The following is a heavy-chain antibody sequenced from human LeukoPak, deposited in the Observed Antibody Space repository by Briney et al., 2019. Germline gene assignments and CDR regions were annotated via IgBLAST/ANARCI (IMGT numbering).Heavy chain of an antibody. Sequence: GASVKVSCKASGGTFSSYAISWVRQAPGQGLEWMGGIIPMFGTANYAQKFQGRVTITADESTSTAYMELSSLRSEDTAVYYCARGRSPGLLFLEGQDAFDIWGQGTTVTVS. CDR3: ARGRSPGLLFLEGQDAFDI. CDR1: GGTFSSYA. J-gene: IGHJ3*02. V-gene: IGHV1-69*13. D-gene: IGHD3-3*01. CDR2: IIPMFGTA.